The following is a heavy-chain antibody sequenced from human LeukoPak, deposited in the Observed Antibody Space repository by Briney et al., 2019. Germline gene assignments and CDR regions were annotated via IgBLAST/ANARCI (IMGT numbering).Heavy chain of an antibody. Sequence: PSETLSLTCTVSGGSISSGDYYWSWIRQPPGKGLEWIGYIYYSGSTYYNPSLESRVTISVDTSKNQFSLKPSSVTAADTAVYYCARGQTTPLYSLDYWGQGTLVTVSS. CDR1: GGSISSGDYY. CDR3: ARGQTTPLYSLDY. D-gene: IGHD1-14*01. CDR2: IYYSGST. J-gene: IGHJ4*02. V-gene: IGHV4-30-4*01.